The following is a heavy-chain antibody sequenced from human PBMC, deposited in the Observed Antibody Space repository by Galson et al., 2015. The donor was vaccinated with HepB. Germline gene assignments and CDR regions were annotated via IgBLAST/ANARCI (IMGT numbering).Heavy chain of an antibody. V-gene: IGHV1-18*04. J-gene: IGHJ3*02. Sequence: SVKVSCKASGYTFTSYGISWVRQAPGQGLEWMGWISAYNGNTNYAQKLQGRVTMTTDTSTSTAYMELRSLRSDDTAAYYCARSSIMITFGGVIVTDAFDIWGQGTLVTVSS. CDR1: GYTFTSYG. CDR2: ISAYNGNT. D-gene: IGHD3-16*02. CDR3: ARSSIMITFGGVIVTDAFDI.